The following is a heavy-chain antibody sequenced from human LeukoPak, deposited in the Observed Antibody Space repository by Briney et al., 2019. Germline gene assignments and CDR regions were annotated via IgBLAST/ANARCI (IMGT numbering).Heavy chain of an antibody. J-gene: IGHJ4*02. D-gene: IGHD6-19*01. V-gene: IGHV4-38-2*02. CDR1: GYSISSGYY. CDR2: IYHSGST. Sequence: PSETLSLTCTVSGYSISSGYYWGWIRQPPGKGLEWIGSIYHSGSTYYIPSLKSRVTISVDTSKNQFSLKLSSVTAADTAVYYCARDPRIAVAGIFDYWGQGTLVTVSS. CDR3: ARDPRIAVAGIFDY.